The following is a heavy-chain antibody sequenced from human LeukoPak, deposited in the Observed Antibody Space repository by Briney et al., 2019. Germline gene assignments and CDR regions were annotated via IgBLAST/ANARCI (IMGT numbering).Heavy chain of an antibody. CDR3: ARVFGSGSYQSGLDY. D-gene: IGHD3-10*01. V-gene: IGHV4-59*01. CDR1: GGSISSYY. CDR2: IYYSGST. Sequence: SETLSLTCTVSGGSISSYYWSRIRQPPGKGLEWIGYIYYSGSTNYNPSLKSRVTISVDTSKNQFSLKLSSVTAADTAVYYCARVFGSGSYQSGLDYWGQGTLVTVSS. J-gene: IGHJ4*02.